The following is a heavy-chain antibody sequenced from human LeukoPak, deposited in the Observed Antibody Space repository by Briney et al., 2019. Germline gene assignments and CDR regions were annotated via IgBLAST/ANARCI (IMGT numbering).Heavy chain of an antibody. D-gene: IGHD3-9*01. CDR3: AKNLRGNYDTLAAFDP. CDR1: GFIFSNYA. CDR2: ITGTAYKT. V-gene: IGHV3-23*01. Sequence: GGSLRLSCAASGFIFSNYAMAWVRQAPGKGLDWVSAITGTAYKTYYADSVKGRFTISRDNSKNTLYLQMNTLRAEDTAIYYCAKNLRGNYDTLAAFDPWGPGTLVTVSS. J-gene: IGHJ5*02.